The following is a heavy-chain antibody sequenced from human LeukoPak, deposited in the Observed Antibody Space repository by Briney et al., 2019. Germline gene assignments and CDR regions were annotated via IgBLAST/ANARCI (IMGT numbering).Heavy chain of an antibody. J-gene: IGHJ6*03. Sequence: ASVKVSCKASGYTFTGYYMHWVRQAPGQGLEWMGWINPNSGGTNYAQKFQGRVTMTRDTSISTAYMELSRLRSDDTAVYYCARDMAALRYYYYMDVWGKGTTVTVSS. CDR2: INPNSGGT. CDR3: ARDMAALRYYYYMDV. CDR1: GYTFTGYY. V-gene: IGHV1-2*02. D-gene: IGHD6-6*01.